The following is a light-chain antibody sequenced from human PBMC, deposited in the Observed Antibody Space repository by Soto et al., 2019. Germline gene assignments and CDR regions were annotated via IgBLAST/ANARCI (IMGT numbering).Light chain of an antibody. Sequence: DIVMTQSPDSLAVSLGERAAINCKTSQSVLKSSNNYNYLAWYQQKPGQPPKLLINWASTRESGVPDRFSGSGSGTDFTLTISSLQAEDVAVYYCHQYYGSPLTFGQGTKVDIK. CDR2: WAS. V-gene: IGKV4-1*01. J-gene: IGKJ1*01. CDR1: QSVLKSSNNYNY. CDR3: HQYYGSPLT.